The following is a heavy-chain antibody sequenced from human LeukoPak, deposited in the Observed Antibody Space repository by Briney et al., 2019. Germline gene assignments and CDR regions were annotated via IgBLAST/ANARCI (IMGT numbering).Heavy chain of an antibody. CDR3: ARHLVIDHGYIRY. J-gene: IGHJ4*02. Sequence: PSETLSLTCAVSGGSITNNHYYWGWIRQPPGKGLEWIGSIRYSGNTHYNASLRSRVTISADTSKNQFTLELTSVTAADTAVYYCARHLVIDHGYIRYWGQGTLVTVSS. V-gene: IGHV4-39*01. D-gene: IGHD5-24*01. CDR1: GGSITNNHYY. CDR2: IRYSGNT.